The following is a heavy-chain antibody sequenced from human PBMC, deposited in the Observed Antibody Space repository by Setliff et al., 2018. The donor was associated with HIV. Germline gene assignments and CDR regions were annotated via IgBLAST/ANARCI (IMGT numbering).Heavy chain of an antibody. CDR2: IYPNTGGT. D-gene: IGHD5-18*01. CDR1: GYTFTDYY. Sequence: SVKVSCKASGYTFTDYYIHWVRQAPGQGLEWMGWIYPNTGGTNYAQKFQGRVTMTRDTSISTAYMELSRLRSEDTAVYYCARDRTAMARFDYWGQGTLVTVSS. J-gene: IGHJ4*02. CDR3: ARDRTAMARFDY. V-gene: IGHV1-2*02.